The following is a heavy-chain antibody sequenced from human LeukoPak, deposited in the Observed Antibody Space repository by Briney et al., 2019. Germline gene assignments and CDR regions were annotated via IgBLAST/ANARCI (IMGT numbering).Heavy chain of an antibody. D-gene: IGHD5-24*01. CDR3: ARERRWLQYDAFDI. CDR1: GGSISSYY. CDR2: IYYSGST. Sequence: SETLSLTCTVSGGSISSYYWSWIRQPPGKGLERIGYIYYSGSTNYNPSLKSRVTISVDTSKNQFSLKLSSVTAADTAVYYCARERRWLQYDAFDIWGQGTMVTVSS. V-gene: IGHV4-59*01. J-gene: IGHJ3*02.